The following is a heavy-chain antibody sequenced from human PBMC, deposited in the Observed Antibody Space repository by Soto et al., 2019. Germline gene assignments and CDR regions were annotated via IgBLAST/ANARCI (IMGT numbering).Heavy chain of an antibody. CDR1: GFTFSSYW. CDR3: ARGHYDFWTRFDY. Sequence: GGSVRLSXAASGFTFSSYWMHWVRQAPGKGLVWVSRINSDGSSTSYADSVKGRFTISRDNAKNTLYLQMNSLRAEDTAVYYCARGHYDFWTRFDYWGQGTLVTVSS. D-gene: IGHD3-3*01. V-gene: IGHV3-74*01. CDR2: INSDGSST. J-gene: IGHJ4*02.